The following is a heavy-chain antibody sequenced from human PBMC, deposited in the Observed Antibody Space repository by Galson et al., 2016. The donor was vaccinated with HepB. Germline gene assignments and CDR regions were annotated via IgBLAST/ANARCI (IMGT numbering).Heavy chain of an antibody. D-gene: IGHD2-2*01. CDR3: ARVDLPGMGFDY. Sequence: SLRLSCAASGLTFSSYWMHWVRQAPGKGLVWVSRINSDERRIHYADSVMGRFTISRDNAKNTLYLQMNSLRAEDTAVYYCARVDLPGMGFDYWGQGILVTVSS. V-gene: IGHV3-74*01. CDR1: GLTFSSYW. J-gene: IGHJ4*02. CDR2: INSDERRI.